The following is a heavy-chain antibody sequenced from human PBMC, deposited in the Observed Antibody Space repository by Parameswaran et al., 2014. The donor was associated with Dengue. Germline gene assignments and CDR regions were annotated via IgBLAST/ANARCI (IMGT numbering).Heavy chain of an antibody. Sequence: WIRQPPGKGLVWVSRINSDGSSTSYADSVKGRFTISRDNAKNTLYLQMNSLRAEDTAVYYCARAPTQNLFYGDYYYGMDVWGQGTTVTVSS. D-gene: IGHD4-17*01. V-gene: IGHV3-74*01. CDR2: INSDGSST. J-gene: IGHJ6*02. CDR3: ARAPTQNLFYGDYYYGMDV.